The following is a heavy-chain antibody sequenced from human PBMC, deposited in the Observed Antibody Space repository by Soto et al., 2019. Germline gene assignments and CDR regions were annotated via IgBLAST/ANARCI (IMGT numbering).Heavy chain of an antibody. CDR3: AKDGSVGLQWYYYYGIDV. CDR2: ISGSGGST. Sequence: GGSLRLSCAASGFTFSSYAMRWVRQAPGKGLEWVSAISGSGGSTYYADSVKGRFTISRDNSKNTLYLQMNSLRAEDTAVYYCAKDGSVGLQWYYYYGIDVWGQGTTVTVSS. V-gene: IGHV3-23*01. CDR1: GFTFSSYA. D-gene: IGHD4-4*01. J-gene: IGHJ6*02.